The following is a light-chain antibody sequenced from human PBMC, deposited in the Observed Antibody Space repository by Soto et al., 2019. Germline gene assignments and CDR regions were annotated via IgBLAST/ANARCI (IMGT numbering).Light chain of an antibody. CDR3: QQYGSSPKT. Sequence: EIVLTRSPGTLSLSPGERATPSCRASQSVSSSYLAWYQQKPGQAPRLLIYGASSRATGIPDRFSGSGSGTDFTLTISRLEPEDFAVYYCQQYGSSPKTFGQGTKVDIK. J-gene: IGKJ1*01. CDR1: QSVSSSY. CDR2: GAS. V-gene: IGKV3-20*01.